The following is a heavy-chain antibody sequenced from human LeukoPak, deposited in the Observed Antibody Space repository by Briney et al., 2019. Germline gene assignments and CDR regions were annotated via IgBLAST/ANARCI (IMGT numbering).Heavy chain of an antibody. Sequence: PGGSLRLSCAASGFTFSSYAMHWVRQAPGKGLEWVAVISYDGSNKYYADSVKGRFTISRDNSKNTLYLQMNSLRAEDTAVYYCARSYDYGIDYWGQGTLVTVSS. CDR3: ARSYDYGIDY. CDR1: GFTFSSYA. J-gene: IGHJ4*02. V-gene: IGHV3-30-3*01. D-gene: IGHD4-17*01. CDR2: ISYDGSNK.